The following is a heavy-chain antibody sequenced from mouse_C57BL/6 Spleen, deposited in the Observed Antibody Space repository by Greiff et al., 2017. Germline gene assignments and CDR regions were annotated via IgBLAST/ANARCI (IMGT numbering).Heavy chain of an antibody. V-gene: IGHV1-19*01. CDR1: GYTFTDYY. J-gene: IGHJ3*01. D-gene: IGHD1-1*02. Sequence: EVQLQQSGPELVKPGASVKMSCKASGYTFTDYYMNWVKQSPGQSLEWIGVINPYNGGTSYNQKFKGKATLTVDKSSSTAYMVLNSLSSDDSAVYCCASWWDEIAYWGQGTLVTVSA. CDR2: INPYNGGT. CDR3: ASWWDEIAY.